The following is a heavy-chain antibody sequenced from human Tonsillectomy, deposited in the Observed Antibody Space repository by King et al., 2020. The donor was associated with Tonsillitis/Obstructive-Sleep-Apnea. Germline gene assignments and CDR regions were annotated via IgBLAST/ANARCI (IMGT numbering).Heavy chain of an antibody. CDR2: IYPGDSDT. V-gene: IGHV5-51*01. Sequence: VQLVESGAEVIQPGESLKISCKGSGYSFSTYWIAWVRQMPGRGLEWMGIIYPGDSDTRYSPSFQGQVTISADKSISTAYLQWSSLKASDPAMYYCARHGSGSYYLPFDYWGQGTLVTVSS. D-gene: IGHD3-10*01. J-gene: IGHJ4*02. CDR3: ARHGSGSYYLPFDY. CDR1: GYSFSTYW.